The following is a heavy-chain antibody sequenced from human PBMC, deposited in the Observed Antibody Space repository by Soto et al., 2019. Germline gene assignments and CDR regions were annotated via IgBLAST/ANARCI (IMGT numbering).Heavy chain of an antibody. CDR1: GESVSSNSAA. J-gene: IGHJ6*02. CDR2: TYYRSKWYN. V-gene: IGHV6-1*01. Sequence: SQTLSLTCAISGESVSSNSAAWNWIRQSPSRGLEWLGRTYYRSKWYNDCAVSVKSRVTISVDTSKNQFSLKLSSVTAADTAVYYCARRGGVVLYGMDVWGQGTTVTVSS. D-gene: IGHD3-3*01. CDR3: ARRGGVVLYGMDV.